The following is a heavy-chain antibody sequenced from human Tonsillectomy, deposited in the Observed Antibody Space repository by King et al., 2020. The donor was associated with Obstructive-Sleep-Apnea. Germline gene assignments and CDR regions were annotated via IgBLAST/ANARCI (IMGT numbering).Heavy chain of an antibody. V-gene: IGHV4-34*01. CDR3: ARAPRYSYGFRRVAFDI. Sequence: VQLQQWGAGLLKPSETLSLTCAVYGGSFSGYYWSWIRQPPGKGLEWIGEINHSGSTNYNPSLKSRVTISVYTSKNQLSLKLSSLTAADTAVYYCARAPRYSYGFRRVAFDIWGQGTMVTVSS. CDR1: GGSFSGYY. J-gene: IGHJ3*02. CDR2: INHSGST. D-gene: IGHD5-18*01.